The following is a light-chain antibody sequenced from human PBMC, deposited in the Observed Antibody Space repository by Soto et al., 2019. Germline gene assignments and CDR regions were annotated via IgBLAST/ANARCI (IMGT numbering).Light chain of an antibody. Sequence: EIVMTQSPATLSVSPGDRATLSCRASQTVSSNLAWYQQKPGQAPRLLIYGASTRATGIPARFSGSGSRTEFTLTISSMQSEDFAVYYCQQYNNWPPLTFGGGTKVDIK. V-gene: IGKV3-15*01. CDR2: GAS. CDR1: QTVSSN. J-gene: IGKJ4*01. CDR3: QQYNNWPPLT.